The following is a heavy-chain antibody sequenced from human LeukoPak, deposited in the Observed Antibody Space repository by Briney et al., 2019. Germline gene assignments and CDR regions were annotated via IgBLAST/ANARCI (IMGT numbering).Heavy chain of an antibody. CDR3: ARSRTGYSSGLIKWLWFDP. CDR1: GYTFTSYD. CDR2: MNPYSGNT. V-gene: IGHV1-8*03. Sequence: ASVKVSCKASGYTFTSYDINWVRQATGQGLEWMGWMNPYSGNTGYAQKFQGRVTITRNTSISTAYMELSSLRSEDTAVYYCARSRTGYSSGLIKWLWFDPWGQGTLVTVSS. D-gene: IGHD6-19*01. J-gene: IGHJ5*02.